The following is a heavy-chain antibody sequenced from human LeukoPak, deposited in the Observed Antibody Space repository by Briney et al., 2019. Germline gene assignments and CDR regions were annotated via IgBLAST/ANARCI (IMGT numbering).Heavy chain of an antibody. V-gene: IGHV4-39*01. CDR1: GASITSGSYY. D-gene: IGHD3-22*01. CDR2: ISYSGTT. CDR3: IPYYYDNSRGWYFDH. J-gene: IGHJ2*01. Sequence: SQTLSLTCTVSGASITSGSYYWGWLRHPPGMGLEWITSISYSGTTDYNTSLKSRATISVDTSKNQFSLRLNSVAAADTAVYYCIPYYYDNSRGWYFDHWGRGTLVTVSS.